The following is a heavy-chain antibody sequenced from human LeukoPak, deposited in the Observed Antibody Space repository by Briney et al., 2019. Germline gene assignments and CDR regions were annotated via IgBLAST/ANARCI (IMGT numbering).Heavy chain of an antibody. CDR3: ARDHGDYSGKDY. CDR2: TWYDGSNK. Sequence: GRSLRLSCAASGFIFSSYGMHWVRQAPGKGLEWVAVTWYDGSNKYYADAVKGRFTISRDNSKNTLYLQMNSLRAEDTAVYFCARDHGDYSGKDYWGQGTLVTVSS. V-gene: IGHV3-33*01. CDR1: GFIFSSYG. D-gene: IGHD4-17*01. J-gene: IGHJ4*02.